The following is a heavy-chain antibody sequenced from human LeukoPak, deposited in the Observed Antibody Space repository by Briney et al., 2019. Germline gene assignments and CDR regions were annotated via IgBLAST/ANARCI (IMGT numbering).Heavy chain of an antibody. V-gene: IGHV4-59*08. CDR2: IYYSGST. CDR3: ARQFGYSYGYDPYYYYGMDV. J-gene: IGHJ6*02. D-gene: IGHD5-18*01. CDR1: GGSISSYY. Sequence: SETLSLTCTVSGGSISSYYWSWIRQPPGKGLEWIGYIYYSGSTNYNTSLKSRVTISVDTSKNQFSLKLSSVTAADTAVYYCARQFGYSYGYDPYYYYGMDVWGQGTTVTVSS.